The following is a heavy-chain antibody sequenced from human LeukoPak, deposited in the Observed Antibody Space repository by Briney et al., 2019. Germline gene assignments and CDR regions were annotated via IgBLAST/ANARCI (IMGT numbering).Heavy chain of an antibody. D-gene: IGHD6-6*01. V-gene: IGHV4-34*01. CDR1: GGSFSGYY. J-gene: IGHJ4*02. CDR3: ARGRKSSIAAGFDY. Sequence: SETLSLTCAVYGGSFSGYYWSWIRQPPGKGLEWIGEINHSGSTNYNPSLKSRVTISLDTSKNQLSLKRSSVTAADTAVYYCARGRKSSIAAGFDYWGQGTLVTVSS. CDR2: INHSGST.